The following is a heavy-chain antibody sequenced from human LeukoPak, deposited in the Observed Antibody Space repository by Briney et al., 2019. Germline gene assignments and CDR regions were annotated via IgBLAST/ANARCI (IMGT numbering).Heavy chain of an antibody. V-gene: IGHV3-21*01. CDR2: ITSSSNYI. Sequence: PGGSLRLSCAVSGFSFSTSSMNWVRQAPGKGLEWVSSITSSSNYINYADSLKGRFTISRDNAKNSLYLQMDSLRAEDTAVYYCARDTLGGSYRTLDYWGQGTLVTVSS. J-gene: IGHJ4*02. CDR1: GFSFSTSS. D-gene: IGHD1-26*01. CDR3: ARDTLGGSYRTLDY.